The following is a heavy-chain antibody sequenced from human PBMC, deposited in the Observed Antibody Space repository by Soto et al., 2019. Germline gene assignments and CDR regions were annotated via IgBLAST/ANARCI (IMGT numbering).Heavy chain of an antibody. V-gene: IGHV1-69*13. J-gene: IGHJ6*02. CDR2: IIPIFGTA. D-gene: IGHD6-19*01. CDR3: ARAIAVAGHPSYYYYGMDV. Sequence: ASVKVSCKASGGTFSSYAISWVRQAPGQGLEWMGGIIPIFGTANYAQKFQGRVTITADESTSTAYMELSSLRSEDTAVYYCARAIAVAGHPSYYYYGMDVWGQGTTVTVSS. CDR1: GGTFSSYA.